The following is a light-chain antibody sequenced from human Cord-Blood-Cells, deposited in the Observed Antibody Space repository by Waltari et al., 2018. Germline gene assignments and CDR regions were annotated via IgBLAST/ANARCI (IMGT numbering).Light chain of an antibody. CDR1: QGIRND. J-gene: IGKJ2*01. Sequence: AIQMTQSPSSLSASVGDRVTITCRASQGIRNDLGWYQQKPGKAPKLLIYAASSLQSGVPSRFSGSGSGTDFTLTISSLQPEDFATYYCLQDYNYYTFGQGIKLEIK. CDR2: AAS. CDR3: LQDYNYYT. V-gene: IGKV1-6*01.